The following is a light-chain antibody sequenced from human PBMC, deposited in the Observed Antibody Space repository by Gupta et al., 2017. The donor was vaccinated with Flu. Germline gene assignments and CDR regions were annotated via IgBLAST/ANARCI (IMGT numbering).Light chain of an antibody. CDR3: QAWDSSYYV. J-gene: IGLJ1*01. CDR1: KLGDKY. CDR2: QDS. V-gene: IGLV3-1*01. Sequence: SPGQTASITCAGDKLGDKYACWYQQKPGQSPVLVIYQDSKRPSGIPERFSGSNSGNTATLTISGTQAMDEADYYCQAWDSSYYVFGTGTKVTVL.